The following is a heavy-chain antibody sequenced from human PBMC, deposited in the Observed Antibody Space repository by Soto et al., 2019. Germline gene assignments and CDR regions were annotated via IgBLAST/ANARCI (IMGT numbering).Heavy chain of an antibody. CDR1: GFTFSSYW. J-gene: IGHJ6*02. CDR3: ARDGGGNTGPVYYYYGMDV. D-gene: IGHD3-16*01. CDR2: INSDGSST. Sequence: GGSLRLSCAASGFTFSSYWMHWVRQAPGKGLVWVSRINSDGSSTSYGDSVKGRFTISRDNAKNTLYLQMNSLRAEDTAVYYCARDGGGNTGPVYYYYGMDVWGQGTTVTVSS. V-gene: IGHV3-74*01.